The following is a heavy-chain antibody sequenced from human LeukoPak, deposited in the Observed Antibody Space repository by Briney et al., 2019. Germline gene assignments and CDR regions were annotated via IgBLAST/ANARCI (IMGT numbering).Heavy chain of an antibody. CDR3: ARDQGYSYGHSFDY. CDR1: GFTYSSHN. D-gene: IGHD5-18*01. CDR2: ISSDGANK. J-gene: IGHJ4*02. V-gene: IGHV3-30-3*01. Sequence: GGSLRLSCAASGFTYSSHNMPWVRQAPDKGLEWVALISSDGANKYYAASVKGRFTISRDNSENTLFLQMNSLRAEDTAVYYCARDQGYSYGHSFDYWGQGTLVTVSS.